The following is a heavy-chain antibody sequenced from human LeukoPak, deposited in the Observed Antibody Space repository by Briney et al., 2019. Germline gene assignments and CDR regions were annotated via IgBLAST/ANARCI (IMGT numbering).Heavy chain of an antibody. CDR3: ARGRGSSWTLDY. V-gene: IGHV3-33*01. Sequence: PGGSLRLSCAASGFTFSNYCMHWVRQVPGKGLVWVAGIWYDGSNKSYVDSVKGRFTISRDNSKNTLYLQMNSLRAEDTAVYYCARGRGSSWTLDYGGKGTGVSVSS. CDR1: GFTFSNYC. J-gene: IGHJ4*02. CDR2: IWYDGSNK. D-gene: IGHD6-13*01.